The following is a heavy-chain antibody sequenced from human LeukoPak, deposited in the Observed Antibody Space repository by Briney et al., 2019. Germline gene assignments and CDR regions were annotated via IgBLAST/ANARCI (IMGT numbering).Heavy chain of an antibody. CDR3: ARDMLLITTFDYYYMDV. CDR2: INPNSGGT. CDR1: GYTFTGYY. V-gene: IGHV1-2*02. D-gene: IGHD2/OR15-2a*01. J-gene: IGHJ6*03. Sequence: ASVKVSCKASGYTFTGYYMHWVRQAPGQGLEWMGWINPNSGGTNYAQKFQGRVTMTRDTSISTAYMELSRLRSDDTAVYYCARDMLLITTFDYYYMDVWGKGTTVTVSS.